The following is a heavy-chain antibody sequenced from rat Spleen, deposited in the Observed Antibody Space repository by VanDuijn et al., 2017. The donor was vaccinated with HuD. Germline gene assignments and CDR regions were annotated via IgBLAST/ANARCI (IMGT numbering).Heavy chain of an antibody. J-gene: IGHJ2*01. D-gene: IGHD1-10*01. Sequence: EVQLVESGGGLVQPGRSLKVSCAPSGFTFSNYGTHWIRQAPTKGLEWVASIIPSGGSTYYGDSVKGRFTISRDNAKSTLYLKMDSLRSEETATYYGARDGYNNPFDYWGQGVMVTVSS. CDR2: IIPSGGST. V-gene: IGHV5-19*01. CDR3: ARDGYNNPFDY. CDR1: GFTFSNYG.